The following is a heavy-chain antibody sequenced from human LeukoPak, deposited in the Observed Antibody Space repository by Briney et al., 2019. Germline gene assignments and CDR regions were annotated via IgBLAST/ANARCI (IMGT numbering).Heavy chain of an antibody. V-gene: IGHV4-59*01. J-gene: IGHJ4*02. CDR2: IYYRVTS. CDR3: ARGPTTVTRAFDY. CDR1: GDSISAYY. Sequence: PSETLSLTCTVSGDSISAYYWSWIRQPPGKGLEWIGYIYYRVTSDYNPSLKSRVTMSVDMSTRQISLKLSSVTAADTAVYYCARGPTTVTRAFDYWGQGTLVTVSS. D-gene: IGHD4-17*01.